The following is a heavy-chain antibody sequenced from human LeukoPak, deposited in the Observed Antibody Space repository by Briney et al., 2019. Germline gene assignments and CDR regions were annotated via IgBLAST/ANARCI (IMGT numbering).Heavy chain of an antibody. CDR2: INHSGST. CDR3: AREDSSGVVDY. V-gene: IGHV4-34*01. D-gene: IGHD3-22*01. J-gene: IGHJ4*02. Sequence: SETLSLTCAVYGGSFSGYYWSWIRQPPGKGLEWIGEINHSGSTNYNPSLKSRVTISVDTSKNQFSLKLSSVTAADTAVYYCAREDSSGVVDYWGQGTLVTVSS. CDR1: GGSFSGYY.